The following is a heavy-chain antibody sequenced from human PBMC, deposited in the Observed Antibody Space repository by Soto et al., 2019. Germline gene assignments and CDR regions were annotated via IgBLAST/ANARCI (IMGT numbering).Heavy chain of an antibody. V-gene: IGHV3-33*01. CDR2: IWYDGSNK. J-gene: IGHJ4*02. D-gene: IGHD2-15*01. CDR3: ARDPRYCSGGSCYGHPLDY. CDR1: GFTFSSYG. Sequence: LRLSCAASGFTFSSYGMHWVRQAPGKGLEWVAVIWYDGSNKYYADSVKGRFTISRDNSKNTLYLQMNSLRAEDTAVYYCARDPRYCSGGSCYGHPLDYWGQGTLVTVSS.